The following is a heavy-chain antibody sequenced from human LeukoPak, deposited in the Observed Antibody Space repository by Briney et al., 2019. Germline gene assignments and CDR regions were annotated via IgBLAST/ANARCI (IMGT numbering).Heavy chain of an antibody. D-gene: IGHD3-22*01. J-gene: IGHJ4*02. V-gene: IGHV3-23*01. CDR2: ISGSGGST. Sequence: GGSLRLSCAASGFTFRIYAMSWVRQAPGKGLEWVSAISGSGGSTYYADSVKGRFTISRDNSKNTLYLQMNSLRAEDTAVYYCAKGLPHYYDSSGWWDYWGQGTLVTVSS. CDR1: GFTFRIYA. CDR3: AKGLPHYYDSSGWWDY.